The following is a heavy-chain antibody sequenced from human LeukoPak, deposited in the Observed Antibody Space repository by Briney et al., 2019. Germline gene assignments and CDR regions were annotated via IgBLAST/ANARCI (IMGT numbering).Heavy chain of an antibody. Sequence: PSETLSLTCTVSGGSISSSSYYWGWIRQPPGKGLEWIGSIYYSGSTYYNPSLKSRVAISVDTSKNQFSLQLSSVTAADTAVYYCARESVVTREFDYWGQGTLVAVSS. J-gene: IGHJ4*02. V-gene: IGHV4-39*02. CDR2: IYYSGST. CDR1: GGSISSSSYY. D-gene: IGHD3-22*01. CDR3: ARESVVTREFDY.